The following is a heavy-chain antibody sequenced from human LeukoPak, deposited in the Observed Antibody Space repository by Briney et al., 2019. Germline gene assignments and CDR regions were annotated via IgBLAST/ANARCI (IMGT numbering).Heavy chain of an antibody. Sequence: PSETLSLTCAVYGGSFSGYYWSWIRQPPGKGLEWIGEINHSGSTNYNPSLKSRVTISVDTSKNQFSLKLSSVTAADTAVYYCATDGGVGIFDVWGQGTMVTVSS. CDR2: INHSGST. J-gene: IGHJ3*01. CDR3: ATDGGVGIFDV. V-gene: IGHV4-34*01. CDR1: GGSFSGYY. D-gene: IGHD3-3*01.